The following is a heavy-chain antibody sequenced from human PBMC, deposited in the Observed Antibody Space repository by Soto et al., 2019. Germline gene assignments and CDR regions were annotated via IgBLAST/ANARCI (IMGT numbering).Heavy chain of an antibody. J-gene: IGHJ3*02. V-gene: IGHV4-59*01. CDR2: IYYSEST. Sequence: SETLSLTCTVSGFSISSYYWGWIRQPPGKGLEWIGYIYYSESTKYNPSLKSRVTISVDTSKNQFSLKLNSVTAADTAVYYCARDFKLDGSSGWYAFDIWGPGTMVTV. CDR1: GFSISSYY. CDR3: ARDFKLDGSSGWYAFDI. D-gene: IGHD6-19*01.